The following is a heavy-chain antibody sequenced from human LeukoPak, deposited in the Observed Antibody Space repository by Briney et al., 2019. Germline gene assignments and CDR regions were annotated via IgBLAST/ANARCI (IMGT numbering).Heavy chain of an antibody. Sequence: ASVKVSCKASGYTFTSYYIHWMRQAPGQGLDWMGIINPSGGSTSYAQKSQGRVTMTRDTSTSTVYMELSSLRSEDTAVYYCARTSGGPFDPWGQGTLVTVSS. V-gene: IGHV1-46*01. CDR3: ARTSGGPFDP. CDR1: GYTFTSYY. CDR2: INPSGGST. D-gene: IGHD3-16*01. J-gene: IGHJ5*02.